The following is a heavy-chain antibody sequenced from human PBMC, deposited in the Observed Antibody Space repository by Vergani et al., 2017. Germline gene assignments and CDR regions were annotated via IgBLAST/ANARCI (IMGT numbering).Heavy chain of an antibody. CDR3: ARRHYGNCRQYQLLSQRWFDP. Sequence: QVQLQQWGAGLLKPSETLSLTCAVYGGSFSGYYWSWIRQPPGKGLEWIGEINHSGSTNYNPSLKSRVTISVDTSKNQFSLKLSSVTAADTAVYYCARRHYGNCRQYQLLSQRWFDPWGQGTLVTVSS. V-gene: IGHV4-34*01. CDR2: INHSGST. CDR1: GGSFSGYY. D-gene: IGHD2-2*01. J-gene: IGHJ5*02.